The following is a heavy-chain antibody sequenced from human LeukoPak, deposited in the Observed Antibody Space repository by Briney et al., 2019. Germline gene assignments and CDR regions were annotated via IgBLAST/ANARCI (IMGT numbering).Heavy chain of an antibody. D-gene: IGHD3-3*01. CDR2: ISSSGSTI. CDR3: ARGWEPYYDFWSGRANDAFDI. V-gene: IGHV3-48*03. Sequence: GGSLRLSCAATGFTFSSYEMNWVRQAPGKGLEWVSYISSSGSTIYYADSVKGRFTISRDNAKNSLYLQMNSLRAEDTALYYCARGWEPYYDFWSGRANDAFDIWGQGTMVTVSS. J-gene: IGHJ3*02. CDR1: GFTFSSYE.